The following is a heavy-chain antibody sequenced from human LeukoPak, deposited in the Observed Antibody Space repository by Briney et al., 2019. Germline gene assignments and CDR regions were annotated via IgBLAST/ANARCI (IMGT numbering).Heavy chain of an antibody. CDR3: ARDPRGGTLDY. V-gene: IGHV3-74*01. D-gene: IGHD3-10*01. CDR2: IHIDGRSA. Sequence: PGGSLRLSCAASGFTFNTYSMNWVRQAPGKGLEWVSRIHIDGRSADNADSVKGRFTISRDNAKNTLNLQMNSLRAEDTAVYYCARDPRGGTLDYWGQGALVTVS. J-gene: IGHJ4*02. CDR1: GFTFNTYS.